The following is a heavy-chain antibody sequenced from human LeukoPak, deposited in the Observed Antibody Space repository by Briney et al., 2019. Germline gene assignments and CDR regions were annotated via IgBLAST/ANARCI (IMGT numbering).Heavy chain of an antibody. Sequence: SETLSLTCAGYGGSFSGYYWSWIRQPPGKGLEWIGEINHSGSTNYNPSLKRRVHISVGTFKNQVSLKMSPVTAADPAVYYCARDGTTGTGGRWFDPWGQGTLVTVSS. CDR3: ARDGTTGTGGRWFDP. J-gene: IGHJ5*02. CDR1: GGSFSGYY. D-gene: IGHD1-1*01. CDR2: INHSGST. V-gene: IGHV4-34*01.